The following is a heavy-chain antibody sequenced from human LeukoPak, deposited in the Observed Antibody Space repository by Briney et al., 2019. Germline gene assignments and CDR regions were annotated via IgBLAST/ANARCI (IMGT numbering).Heavy chain of an antibody. CDR1: GFIVSSRY. J-gene: IGHJ4*02. V-gene: IGHV3-21*01. Sequence: GGSLRLSCAASGFIVSSRYMNWVRQAPGKGLEWVSSISTSSSYIYYADSVKGRFTISRDNARNSLYLHMNSLRAEDTAVYYCARDLGGYSYGSHFDYWGQGTLVTVSS. CDR2: ISTSSSYI. CDR3: ARDLGGYSYGSHFDY. D-gene: IGHD5-18*01.